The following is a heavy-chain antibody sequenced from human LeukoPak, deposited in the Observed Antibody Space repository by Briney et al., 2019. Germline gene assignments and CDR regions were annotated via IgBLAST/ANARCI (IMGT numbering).Heavy chain of an antibody. CDR1: GYTFTGYY. J-gene: IGHJ4*02. CDR2: INPNSGGT. Sequence: GASVKVSCKASGYTFTGYYMHWVRQAPGQGLEWMGWINPNSGGTNYAQKFQGRVTMTRDTSISTAYMELSRLRSDDTAVYYCAKVSSYGFSTGDYDYWGQGTLVTVSS. D-gene: IGHD5-18*01. V-gene: IGHV1-2*02. CDR3: AKVSSYGFSTGDYDY.